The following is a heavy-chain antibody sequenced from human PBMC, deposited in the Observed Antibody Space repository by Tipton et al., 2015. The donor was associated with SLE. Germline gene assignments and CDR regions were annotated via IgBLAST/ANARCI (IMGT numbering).Heavy chain of an antibody. D-gene: IGHD2-21*01. CDR3: ARGAVYCGADCDQRGLDS. V-gene: IGHV4-59*01. J-gene: IGHJ4*02. CDR1: GGFIGTYY. CDR2: IHYSGST. Sequence: TLSLTCSVSGGFIGTYYWSLIRQPPGKGLEWIGYIHYSGSTIYNPPLKSRVTISLDMSKNQFSLKLTSVTAADTAVYYCARGAVYCGADCDQRGLDSWGQGTLVSVSS.